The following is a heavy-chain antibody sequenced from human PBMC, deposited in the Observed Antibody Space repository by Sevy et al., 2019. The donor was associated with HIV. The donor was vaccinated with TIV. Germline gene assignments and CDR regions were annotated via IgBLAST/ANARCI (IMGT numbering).Heavy chain of an antibody. D-gene: IGHD6-19*01. CDR2: ISSESGYI. CDR1: GLTFSNDN. J-gene: IGHJ4*01. Sequence: GGSLRLSCAASGLTFSNDNMNWVRQAPGKGLEWVSFISSESGYIYYADSVKGRFSISRDKAKNSLYLQMNSLRVEDTAVYYCARDGKVPVPGFDYFDYWGHGTLVTVSS. CDR3: ARDGKVPVPGFDYFDY. V-gene: IGHV3-21*01.